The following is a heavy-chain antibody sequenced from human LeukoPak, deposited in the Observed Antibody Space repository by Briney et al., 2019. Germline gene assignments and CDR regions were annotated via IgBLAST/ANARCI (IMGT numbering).Heavy chain of an antibody. CDR2: ISYIGNT. V-gene: IGHV4-34*01. J-gene: IGHJ4*02. CDR1: DGSFSGYY. D-gene: IGHD6-19*01. Sequence: PSETLSLTCAVYDGSFSGYYWSWIRQSPGKGLEWIGHISYIGNTYYNPSLNSRVTISVDTSENHFSLKLSSVTAADTSVYYCARSSSGWSLDYWGQGTLVTVSS. CDR3: ARSSSGWSLDY.